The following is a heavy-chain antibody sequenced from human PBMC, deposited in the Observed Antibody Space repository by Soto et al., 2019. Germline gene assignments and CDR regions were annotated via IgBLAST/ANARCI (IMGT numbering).Heavy chain of an antibody. J-gene: IGHJ6*02. CDR3: ARDAPEGYCSSTSCYGYGMDV. CDR2: ISSSSSYI. Sequence: PGGSLRLSCAASGFTFSSYSTNWVRQAPGKGLERVSSISSSSSYIYYADSVKGRFTISRGNAKNSLYLQMNSLRAEDTAVYYCARDAPEGYCSSTSCYGYGMDVWGQGTTVTVS. D-gene: IGHD2-2*01. V-gene: IGHV3-21*01. CDR1: GFTFSSYS.